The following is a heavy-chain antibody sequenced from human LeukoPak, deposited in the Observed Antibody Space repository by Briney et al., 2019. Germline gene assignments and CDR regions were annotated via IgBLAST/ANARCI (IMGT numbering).Heavy chain of an antibody. D-gene: IGHD3-3*01. CDR3: ARDDYDFWSGHYWFDP. J-gene: IGHJ5*02. Sequence: GGSLRLSCTASGFSFSDSYMSWIRQAPGKGPQWISHISGDGTTIYYADSVKGRFTISRDNAKKSLYLEMNSLRAEDTAVYYCARDDYDFWSGHYWFDPWGQGTLVTVSS. CDR2: ISGDGTTI. CDR1: GFSFSDSY. V-gene: IGHV3-11*04.